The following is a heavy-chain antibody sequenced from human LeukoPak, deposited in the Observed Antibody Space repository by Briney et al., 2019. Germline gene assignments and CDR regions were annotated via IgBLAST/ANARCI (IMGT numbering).Heavy chain of an antibody. CDR3: ASSRTVVSPSDY. CDR1: GFTFSDYE. V-gene: IGHV3-48*03. D-gene: IGHD4-23*01. Sequence: GGSLRLSCAASGFTFSDYEMNWVRQAPGRGLEWVSHTGNSAATIKYADSVQGRFTISRDNAKNSLYLQMNSLRAEDTAFYYCASSRTVVSPSDYWGQGTLVTVSS. J-gene: IGHJ4*02. CDR2: TGNSAATI.